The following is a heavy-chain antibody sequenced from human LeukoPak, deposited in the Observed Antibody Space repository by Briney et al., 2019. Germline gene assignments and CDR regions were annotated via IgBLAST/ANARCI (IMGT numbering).Heavy chain of an antibody. CDR1: GFTFNNYW. D-gene: IGHD3-22*01. J-gene: IGHJ5*02. CDR2: IKEEGSEK. CDR3: ARDTSYYEEFNP. V-gene: IGHV3-7*01. Sequence: GGSLRLSCAASGFTFNNYWMTWVRQAPGKGLEWVANIKEEGSEKYYVDSAKGRFTISRDNAKNSLYLQMNSLRAEDTAVYYCARDTSYYEEFNPWGQGTLVTVSS.